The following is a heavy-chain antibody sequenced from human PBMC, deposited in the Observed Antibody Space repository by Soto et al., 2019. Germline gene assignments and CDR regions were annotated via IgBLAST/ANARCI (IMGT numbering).Heavy chain of an antibody. V-gene: IGHV4-39*01. Sequence: XXPGLVKPSETLSLTCTVSGGSISSSSYWGWIRQPPGKGLEWIGSIYSTGNTYYNPSLKRRVSISADTSKNQFSLKLTSVTAADAAVYYCRRSSRYSTDVWGQGTTVTVSS. J-gene: IGHJ6*02. CDR2: IYSTGNT. CDR3: RRSSRYSTDV. CDR1: GGSISSSSY. D-gene: IGHD6-13*01.